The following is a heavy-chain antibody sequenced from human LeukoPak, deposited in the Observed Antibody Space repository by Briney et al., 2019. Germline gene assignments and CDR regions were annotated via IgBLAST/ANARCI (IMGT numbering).Heavy chain of an antibody. CDR3: ARVTYDSSGYLAAFDI. CDR1: GGSISSYY. V-gene: IGHV4-4*07. Sequence: PSETLSLTCTVSGGSISSYYWSWIRQPAGKGLEWIGRIYTSGSTNYNPSLKSRVTMSVDTSKNQFSLKLSSVTAADTAVYYCARVTYDSSGYLAAFDIWGQGTMVTVSS. D-gene: IGHD3-22*01. J-gene: IGHJ3*02. CDR2: IYTSGST.